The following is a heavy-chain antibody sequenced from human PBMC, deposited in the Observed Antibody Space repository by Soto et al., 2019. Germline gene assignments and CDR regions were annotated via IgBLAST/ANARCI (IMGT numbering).Heavy chain of an antibody. CDR3: ARVYYDILTGEGYYYGMDF. CDR2: INHSGST. V-gene: IGHV4-34*01. Sequence: PSETLSLTCAVYGGSFSGYYWSWIRQPPGKGLEWIGEINHSGSTNYNPSLKSRVTISVDTSKNQFSLKLSSVTAADTAVYYCARVYYDILTGEGYYYGMDFWGQRTTVTVSS. J-gene: IGHJ6*02. D-gene: IGHD3-9*01. CDR1: GGSFSGYY.